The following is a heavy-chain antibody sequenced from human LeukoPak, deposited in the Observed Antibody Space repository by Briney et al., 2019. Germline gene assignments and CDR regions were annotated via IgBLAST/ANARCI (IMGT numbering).Heavy chain of an antibody. CDR3: ARDFYDSSGYYYRFDY. CDR1: GFTFSSYS. D-gene: IGHD3-22*01. V-gene: IGHV3-21*01. J-gene: IGHJ4*02. Sequence: PGGSLRLSCAASGFTFSSYSMNWVRQAPGKGLEWVSSISSSSSYIYYADSVKGRFTISRDNAKNSLYLQMNSLRAEDTAVYYCARDFYDSSGYYYRFDYWGQGTLVNVSS. CDR2: ISSSSSYI.